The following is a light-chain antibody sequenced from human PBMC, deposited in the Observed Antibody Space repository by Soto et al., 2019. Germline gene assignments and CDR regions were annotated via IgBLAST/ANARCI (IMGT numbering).Light chain of an antibody. V-gene: IGKV1-5*03. CDR3: QQYNSYSRT. CDR1: QSISAW. CDR2: KAS. Sequence: EIQVTQSPSTLFASVGDRVTITCRASQSISAWLAWYQQKPGKAPKLLIFKASTLESGVPSRFSGSGSGTEFTLTISSLQPDDFATYYCQQYNSYSRTFGQGTKVDIK. J-gene: IGKJ1*01.